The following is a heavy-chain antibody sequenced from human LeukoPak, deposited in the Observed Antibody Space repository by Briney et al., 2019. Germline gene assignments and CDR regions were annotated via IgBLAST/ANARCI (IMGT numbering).Heavy chain of an antibody. V-gene: IGHV4-4*02. J-gene: IGHJ4*02. CDR1: GGSISSSNW. CDR3: ARAGRYCSGGSCYSFDY. D-gene: IGHD2-15*01. CDR2: IYHSGST. Sequence: SETPSLTCAVAGGSISSSNWWSWVRQPPGKGLEWIGEIYHSGSTNYNPSLKSRVTISVDKSKNQFSLKLSSVTAADTAVYYCARAGRYCSGGSCYSFDYWGQGTLVTVSS.